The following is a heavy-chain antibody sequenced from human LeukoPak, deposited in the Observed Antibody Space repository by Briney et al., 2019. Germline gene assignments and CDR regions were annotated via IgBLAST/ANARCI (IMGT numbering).Heavy chain of an antibody. D-gene: IGHD6-13*01. V-gene: IGHV3-15*01. J-gene: IGHJ4*02. CDR3: TTDAGYTSRWYNY. CDR1: GFTFNNAY. Sequence: GGSLRLSCAASGFTFNNAYMCWVRQAPGKGLEWVGRIKSKVDGGTTDYGAPVKGRFTISRDDSRNTLYLQMNSLETEDTAVYYCTTDAGYTSRWYNYWGQGTLVTVSS. CDR2: IKSKVDGGTT.